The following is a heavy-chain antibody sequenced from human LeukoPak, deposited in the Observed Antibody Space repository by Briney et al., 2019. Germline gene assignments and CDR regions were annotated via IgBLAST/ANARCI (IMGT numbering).Heavy chain of an antibody. D-gene: IGHD3-22*01. CDR3: ARAAPNYYDSSGSLRNPYFDY. V-gene: IGHV4-31*03. CDR2: IYYSGST. J-gene: IGHJ4*02. Sequence: MASETLSLTCTVSGGSISTGGYYWSWIRQHPGKGLEWIGNIYYSGSTYYSPSLKSRVTMSVDTSKNQFSLTLISVTAADTAVYFCARAAPNYYDSSGSLRNPYFDYWGQGTLVTVSS. CDR1: GGSISTGGYY.